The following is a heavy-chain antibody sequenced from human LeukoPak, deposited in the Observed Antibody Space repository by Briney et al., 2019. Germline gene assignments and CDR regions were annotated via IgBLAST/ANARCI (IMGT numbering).Heavy chain of an antibody. Sequence: ASVKVSCKASGYTFTSYYMHWVRQAPGQGLEWMGIINPSGGSTSYAQKFQGRVTMTRDMSTSTDYMELSGLRAEDTAVYYCAKGSIGGYSYGLPPFFYMDVWGKGTTVTVSS. CDR1: GYTFTSYY. CDR3: AKGSIGGYSYGLPPFFYMDV. D-gene: IGHD5-18*01. CDR2: INPSGGST. J-gene: IGHJ6*03. V-gene: IGHV1-46*01.